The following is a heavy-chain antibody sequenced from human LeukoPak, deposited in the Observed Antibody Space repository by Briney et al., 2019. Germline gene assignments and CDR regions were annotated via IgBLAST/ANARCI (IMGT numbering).Heavy chain of an antibody. CDR1: GYTFTVYY. Sequence: GASLTVACKASGYTFTVYYRRWVRRAPGQGLGWMGWINPNSGGKNYAQKFQGRVTMTRDTSISTGYMELRRLRSDDTAVYYCERRGYSLAFDYWGQGTLVTVSS. CDR3: ERRGYSLAFDY. V-gene: IGHV1-2*02. D-gene: IGHD5-18*01. J-gene: IGHJ4*02. CDR2: INPNSGGK.